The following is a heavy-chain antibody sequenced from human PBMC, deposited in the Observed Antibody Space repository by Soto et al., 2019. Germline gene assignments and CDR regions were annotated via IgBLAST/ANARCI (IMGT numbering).Heavy chain of an antibody. J-gene: IGHJ4*02. Sequence: EGQLVESGGGLVQPGGSLRLSCAASGFTFSNSWMSWVRQAPGKGLEWVASMNQDGSETYYVDSVKGRFTISRDDAKNPLYLQMSGLRPGDTAVYNCARGPGWGQGTLVTVSS. CDR2: MNQDGSET. V-gene: IGHV3-7*01. CDR3: ARGPG. CDR1: GFTFSNSW. D-gene: IGHD7-27*01.